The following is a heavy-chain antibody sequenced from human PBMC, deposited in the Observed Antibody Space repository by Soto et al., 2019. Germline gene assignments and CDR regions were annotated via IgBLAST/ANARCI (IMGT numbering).Heavy chain of an antibody. D-gene: IGHD2-8*01. Sequence: GGCLRLSCAAAEFPFSAYSMNWVSQAPGKGLEWLSYIRPSDGITSYADSVKGRFTLSIDHARDALFLQMNSPRVDDTAVYYCATDLNCTNGVCYTRWKWFDPWGQGTLVTVSS. V-gene: IGHV3-48*01. CDR2: IRPSDGIT. CDR1: EFPFSAYS. CDR3: ATDLNCTNGVCYTRWKWFDP. J-gene: IGHJ5*02.